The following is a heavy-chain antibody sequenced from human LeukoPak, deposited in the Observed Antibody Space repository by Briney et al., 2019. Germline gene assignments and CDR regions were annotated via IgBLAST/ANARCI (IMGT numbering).Heavy chain of an antibody. CDR3: ARVGYALDI. V-gene: IGHV3-48*02. CDR1: GFTFSIYS. CDR2: ISSSSSPI. Sequence: PGGSVRLSCVAWGFTFSIYSMNWVGQAPGKSVEWVSYISSSSSPIYYADSVKGRFTITSDNAKNSLYLQMTSLGDEDTAVYYCARVGYALDIWGQGTMVTVSS. J-gene: IGHJ3*02.